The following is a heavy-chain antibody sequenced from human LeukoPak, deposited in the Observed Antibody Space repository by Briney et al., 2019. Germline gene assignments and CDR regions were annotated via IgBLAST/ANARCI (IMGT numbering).Heavy chain of an antibody. CDR2: ISSSTNTI. Sequence: GGSLRLSCEVSGFPFTLYNMNWVRQAPGKGLEWLSYISSSTNTIYYADSVKGRFTISRDNSKNTLYLQMNSLRAEDTAVYYCAKCIRPWLHQNGQDFQHWGQGTLVTVSS. CDR3: AKCIRPWLHQNGQDFQH. D-gene: IGHD6-19*01. V-gene: IGHV3-48*01. J-gene: IGHJ1*01. CDR1: GFPFTLYN.